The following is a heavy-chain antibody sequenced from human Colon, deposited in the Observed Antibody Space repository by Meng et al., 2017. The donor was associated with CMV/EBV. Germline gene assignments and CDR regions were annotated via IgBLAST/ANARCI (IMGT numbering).Heavy chain of an antibody. CDR3: ANREVSNAFDI. Sequence: GGSLRLSCTASGMTFSNAWMSWVRQAPGKGLEWIGRIKSKIDGGTTDYAAPVKGRFSLSRDDSKNTLYLQMNSLRAEDTAVYYCANREVSNAFDIWGQGTMVTVSS. D-gene: IGHD3-16*02. CDR1: GMTFSNAW. V-gene: IGHV3-15*01. CDR2: IKSKIDGGTT. J-gene: IGHJ3*02.